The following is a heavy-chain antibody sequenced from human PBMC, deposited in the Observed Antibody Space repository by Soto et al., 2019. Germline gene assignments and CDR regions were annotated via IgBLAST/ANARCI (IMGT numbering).Heavy chain of an antibody. D-gene: IGHD6-6*01. CDR3: ARHGQKSSSVDVFDV. V-gene: IGHV5-51*01. CDR2: IYPGDSDT. Sequence: PGESLKISCKGSGYSFTNYWIGWVRQVPGKGLEWMGIIYPGDSDTRHSPSFQGQVTISADKSVRTAYLQWSSLKASDTAMYYCARHGQKSSSVDVFDVWGHGTMVTVS. J-gene: IGHJ3*01. CDR1: GYSFTNYW.